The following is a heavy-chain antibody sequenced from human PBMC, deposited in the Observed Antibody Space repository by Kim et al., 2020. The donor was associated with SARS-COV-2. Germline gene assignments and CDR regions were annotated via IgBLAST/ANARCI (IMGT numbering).Heavy chain of an antibody. CDR1: GFTFSSYG. J-gene: IGHJ4*02. CDR2: ISVSGSSI. Sequence: GGSLRLSCAASGFTFSSYGMNWVRQAPGKGLEWVSSISVSGSSIYYADSVKGRFTISRDNSKNSLYLQMNSLRAEDTAVYYCARAKTFRGLSPGLDYCGQGTLVTVSS. V-gene: IGHV3-21*04. D-gene: IGHD2-2*01. CDR3: ARAKTFRGLSPGLDY.